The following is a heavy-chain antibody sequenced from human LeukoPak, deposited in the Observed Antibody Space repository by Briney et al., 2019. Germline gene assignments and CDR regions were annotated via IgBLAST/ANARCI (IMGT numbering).Heavy chain of an antibody. Sequence: GRSLRLSCAASGFTFSSYAMHWVRQAPGKGLEWVAVISYDGSNKYYADSVKGRFTISRDNSKNTLYLQMISLRAEDTAVYYCARDPTSTVSGEGYWGQGTLVTVSS. J-gene: IGHJ4*02. V-gene: IGHV3-30-3*01. D-gene: IGHD3-10*02. CDR3: ARDPTSTVSGEGY. CDR2: ISYDGSNK. CDR1: GFTFSSYA.